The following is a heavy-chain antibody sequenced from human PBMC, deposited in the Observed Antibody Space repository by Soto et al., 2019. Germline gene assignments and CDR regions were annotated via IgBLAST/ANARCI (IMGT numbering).Heavy chain of an antibody. V-gene: IGHV4-4*02. J-gene: IGHJ4*02. D-gene: IGHD6-13*01. CDR3: ARARATIAAAASFDC. Sequence: QVQLQESGPGLVKPSGTLSLTCAVSGGSISTSNWWSWVRQPPGKGLEWIGEVYRTGSTNYNPSPESRVIVSVDKSRNQFSLKLTSVTAADTAVYYCARARATIAAAASFDCWGQGTLVTVSS. CDR1: GGSISTSNW. CDR2: VYRTGST.